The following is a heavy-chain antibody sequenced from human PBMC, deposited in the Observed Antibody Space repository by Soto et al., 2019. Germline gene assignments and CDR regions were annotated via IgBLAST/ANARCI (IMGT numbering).Heavy chain of an antibody. Sequence: PSETLSLTCAVSGGSISLYYWTWIRQPPGKGLEWIGYIYYGGSTKYNPSLESRVTISVDTSKNQFSLKLTSLSAADTAVYFCARDRYGLDVWGQGTTVTVSS. V-gene: IGHV4-59*12. CDR2: IYYGGST. CDR1: GGSISLYY. J-gene: IGHJ6*02. CDR3: ARDRYGLDV.